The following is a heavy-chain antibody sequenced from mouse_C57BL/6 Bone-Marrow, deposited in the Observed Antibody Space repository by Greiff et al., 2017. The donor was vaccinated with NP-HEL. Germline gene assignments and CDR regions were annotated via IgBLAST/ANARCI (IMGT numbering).Heavy chain of an antibody. CDR1: GYTFTSYW. V-gene: IGHV1-55*01. CDR2: IYPGSGST. D-gene: IGHD1-1*01. CDR3: ARSRITTVNY. J-gene: IGHJ2*01. Sequence: QVQLQQPGAELVKPGASVKMSCKASGYTFTSYWITWVKQRPGQGLEWIGDIYPGSGSTKYNEKFQSKATLTVDTSSSTAYMQLSSLTSEDSAGYYWARSRITTVNYWGQGTTLTVSS.